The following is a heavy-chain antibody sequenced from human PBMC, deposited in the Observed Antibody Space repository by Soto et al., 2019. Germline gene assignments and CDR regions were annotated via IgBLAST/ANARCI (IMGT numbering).Heavy chain of an antibody. Sequence: EASVKVSCKASGFTFTSSAVQWVRQARGQRLEWIGWIVVGSGNTNYAQKFQERVTITRDMSTSTAYMELSSLRSEDTAVYYCAAVTPGGTMIVVVIDAFDIWGQGTMVTVSS. CDR1: GFTFTSSA. CDR3: AAVTPGGTMIVVVIDAFDI. V-gene: IGHV1-58*01. J-gene: IGHJ3*02. D-gene: IGHD3-22*01. CDR2: IVVGSGNT.